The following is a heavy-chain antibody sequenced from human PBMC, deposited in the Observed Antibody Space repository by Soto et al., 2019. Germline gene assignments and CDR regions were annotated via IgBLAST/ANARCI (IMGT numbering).Heavy chain of an antibody. CDR2: MSYDGIDT. V-gene: IGHV3-30*02. J-gene: IGHJ4*02. Sequence: GTLRVSCVGYGFICINNGMHWVRQTPGKGLEWVAFMSYDGIDTFYADSVKGRFTISRDNSKNTLFLHMSNLRAEDTAMYYCTIVRVADSALDHWGQGTLVTVSS. CDR3: TIVRVADSALDH. CDR1: GFICINNG. D-gene: IGHD3-10*02.